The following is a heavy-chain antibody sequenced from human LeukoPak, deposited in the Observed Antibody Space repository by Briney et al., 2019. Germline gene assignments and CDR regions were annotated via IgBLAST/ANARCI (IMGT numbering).Heavy chain of an antibody. CDR2: ISSSGSTI. D-gene: IGHD2-2*03. CDR1: GFTFSSYW. Sequence: GGSLRLSCAASGFTFSSYWMSWVRQAPGKGLEWVSYISSSGSTIYYADSVKGRFTISRDNAKNSLYLQMNSLRAEDTAVYYCAKDSHWILFDDWGQGTLVTVSS. V-gene: IGHV3-48*04. J-gene: IGHJ4*02. CDR3: AKDSHWILFDD.